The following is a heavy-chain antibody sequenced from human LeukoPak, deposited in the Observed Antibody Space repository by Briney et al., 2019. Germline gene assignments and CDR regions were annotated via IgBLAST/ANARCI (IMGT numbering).Heavy chain of an antibody. CDR1: GFTFSSYA. Sequence: GGSLRLSCAASGFTFSSYAMSWVRQAPGKGLEWVSAISGSGGSTYYADPVKGRFTISRDNSKNTLYLQMNSLRAEDTAVYYCAKASASSAYSTYFDYWGQGTLVTVSS. J-gene: IGHJ4*02. CDR3: AKASASSAYSTYFDY. CDR2: ISGSGGST. V-gene: IGHV3-23*01. D-gene: IGHD2-21*01.